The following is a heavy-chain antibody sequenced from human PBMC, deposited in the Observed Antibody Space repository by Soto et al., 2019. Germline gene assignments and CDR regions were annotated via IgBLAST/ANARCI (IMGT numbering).Heavy chain of an antibody. J-gene: IGHJ4*02. CDR1: GYIFTSYY. Sequence: GASVKVSCKASGYIFTSYYMHWVRQAPGQGLEWMGIINPSGGSTSYAQKFQGRVTMTRDTSTSTVYMELSSLRSEDTAVYYCARRGADHFYFDYWGQGTLVTVSS. CDR3: ARRGADHFYFDY. D-gene: IGHD1-26*01. V-gene: IGHV1-46*03. CDR2: INPSGGST.